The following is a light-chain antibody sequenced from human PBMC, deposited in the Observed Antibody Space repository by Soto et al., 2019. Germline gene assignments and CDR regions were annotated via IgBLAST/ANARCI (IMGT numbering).Light chain of an antibody. J-gene: IGLJ2*01. CDR1: SSNIGSNH. CDR2: RSD. V-gene: IGLV1-47*01. Sequence: QSVLTQPPSTSGTPGQRVTISCSGSSSNIGSNHVYWYQQFPGMAPKLLMYRSDQRPTGVPDRFSGSKSGTSASLAISGLLFDDEADYYCSALDDSLSGVVFGGGTKVTVL. CDR3: SALDDSLSGVV.